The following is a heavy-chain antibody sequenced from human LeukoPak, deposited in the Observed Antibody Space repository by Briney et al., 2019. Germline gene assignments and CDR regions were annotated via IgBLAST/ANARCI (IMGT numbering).Heavy chain of an antibody. J-gene: IGHJ3*02. Sequence: SETLSLTCAVYGGSFSGYYWSWIRQPPGKGLEWIGEINHSGSTNYNPSLKSRVTISVDTSKNQFSLKLSSVTAADTAVYYCASLRSSRWHLRDAFDIWGQGTMVTVSS. CDR1: GGSFSGYY. D-gene: IGHD4-23*01. CDR3: ASLRSSRWHLRDAFDI. CDR2: INHSGST. V-gene: IGHV4-34*01.